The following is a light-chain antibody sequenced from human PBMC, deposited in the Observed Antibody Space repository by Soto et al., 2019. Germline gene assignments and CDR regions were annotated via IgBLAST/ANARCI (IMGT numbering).Light chain of an antibody. CDR3: QQYGSTPLT. V-gene: IGKV3-20*01. CDR2: DAS. CDR1: QSVRSNY. Sequence: EIVLTQSPDTLSLSPGERATLSCRASQSVRSNYLAWYQQKPGQAPRFLIYDASSRATGIPDRFSGSGSGTDFPLTISRLAPEDFAVYYWQQYGSTPLTFGGGTKVDIK. J-gene: IGKJ4*01.